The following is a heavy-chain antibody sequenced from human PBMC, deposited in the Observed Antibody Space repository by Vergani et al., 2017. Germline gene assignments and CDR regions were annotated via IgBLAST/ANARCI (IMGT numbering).Heavy chain of an antibody. Sequence: EEQLVESGGGLVQPGRSLRLSCSASGFTFGDYAVTWVRQAPGKGLEWVGFIRSKAFGGTTEYAASVKDRFTISRDDSKGIAYLQMNSLKTEDTAVYYCVKTPGSCSGGSCHWDAFDIWGQGTMVTVSS. CDR3: VKTPGSCSGGSCHWDAFDI. CDR1: GFTFGDYA. J-gene: IGHJ3*02. CDR2: IRSKAFGGTT. D-gene: IGHD2-15*01. V-gene: IGHV3-49*04.